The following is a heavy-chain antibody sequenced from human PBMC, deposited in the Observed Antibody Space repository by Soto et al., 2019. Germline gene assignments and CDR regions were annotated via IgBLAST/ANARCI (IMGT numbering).Heavy chain of an antibody. CDR1: GGSIISYY. CDR2: IYCVLST. Sequence: PSEALSLTCTVSGGSIISYYWSWIRQPPWKGLELIGYIYCVLSTKYGPSLKSRVTVSVDAANDHFALKLSSVTAADTAVYYCASAEDYSYMDVWGKGTTVTVS. CDR3: ASAEDYSYMDV. J-gene: IGHJ6*03. V-gene: IGHV4-59*01.